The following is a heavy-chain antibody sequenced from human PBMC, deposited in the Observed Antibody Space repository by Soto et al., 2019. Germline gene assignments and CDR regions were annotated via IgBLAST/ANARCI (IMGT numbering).Heavy chain of an antibody. CDR2: ISGSGGST. J-gene: IGHJ4*02. CDR3: AKGYWDYDSLIGY. D-gene: IGHD3-22*01. Sequence: LRLSCAASGFTFSSYAVSWVRQAPGKGLEWVSAISGSGGSTYYADSVKGRFTISRDNSKNTLYLQMNSLRAEDTAVYYCAKGYWDYDSLIGYWGQGTLVTVSS. CDR1: GFTFSSYA. V-gene: IGHV3-23*01.